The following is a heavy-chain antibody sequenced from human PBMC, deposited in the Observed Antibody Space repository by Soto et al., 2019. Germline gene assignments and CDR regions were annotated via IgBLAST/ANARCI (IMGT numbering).Heavy chain of an antibody. CDR3: AKDSSDWYYFDY. CDR1: GFTVSSNY. CDR2: IYSGGST. Sequence: GGSLRLSCAASGFTVSSNYMSWVRQAPGKGLEWVSVIYSGGSTYYADSVKGRFIISRDDSKNTLFLQMNSLRAEDTAVYYCAKDSSDWYYFDYWGQGTLVTVSS. V-gene: IGHV3-66*01. D-gene: IGHD6-19*01. J-gene: IGHJ4*02.